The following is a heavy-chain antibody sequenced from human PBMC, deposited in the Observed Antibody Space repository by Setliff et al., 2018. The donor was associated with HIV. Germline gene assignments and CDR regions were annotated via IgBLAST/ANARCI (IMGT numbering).Heavy chain of an antibody. V-gene: IGHV4-61*09. CDR1: GGSMNSDSYS. D-gene: IGHD3-3*01. CDR2: IYVGGSV. CDR3: ARAKTIGVSAVFFDP. Sequence: PSETLSLTCTVSGGSMNSDSYSWTWLRQPAGKGPELIGHIYVGGSVIYNPSLASRVTISMVPSKNQFSLDLNSVTAADTAKYYCARAKTIGVSAVFFDPWGQEDRSPSPQ. J-gene: IGHJ5*02.